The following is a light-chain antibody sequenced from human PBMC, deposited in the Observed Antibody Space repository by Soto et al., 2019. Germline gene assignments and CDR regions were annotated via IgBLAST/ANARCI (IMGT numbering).Light chain of an antibody. J-gene: IGLJ1*01. CDR2: EVS. V-gene: IGLV2-8*01. CDR1: SSDFGGYNY. CDR3: SSYAVTNIFV. Sequence: QSVLTQPPSASGSPGQSVTISCTGTSSDFGGYNYVSWYQQHPGKAPKVIIYEVSKRPSGAPDRFSGSKSGSTASLTVSGLQAEDEADYYCSSYAVTNIFVFGTGTKVTVL.